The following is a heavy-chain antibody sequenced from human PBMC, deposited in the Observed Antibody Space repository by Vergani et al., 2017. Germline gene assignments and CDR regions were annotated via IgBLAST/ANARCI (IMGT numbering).Heavy chain of an antibody. CDR1: GGTFSSYA. J-gene: IGHJ4*02. Sequence: QVQLVQSGAEVKKPGSSVKVSCKASGGTFSSYAISWVRQAPGQGLEWMGGIIPIFGTANYAQKFQGRVTITADESTSTAYMELSSLRSEDTTVYYCASPRFDYGGNSGLDYWGQGTLVTVSS. CDR2: IIPIFGTA. D-gene: IGHD4-23*01. CDR3: ASPRFDYGGNSGLDY. V-gene: IGHV1-69*01.